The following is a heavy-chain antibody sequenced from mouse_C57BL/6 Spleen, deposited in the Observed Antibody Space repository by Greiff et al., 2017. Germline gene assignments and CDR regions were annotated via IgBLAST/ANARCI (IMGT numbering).Heavy chain of an antibody. Sequence: DVHLVESGGGLVKPGGSLKLSCAASGFTFSSYAMSWVRQTPEKRLEWVATISDGGSYTYYPDNVKGRFTISRDNAKNNLYLQMSHLKSEDTAMYYCARDGYGYYFDYWGQGTTLTVSS. CDR2: ISDGGSYT. CDR1: GFTFSSYA. CDR3: ARDGYGYYFDY. J-gene: IGHJ2*01. V-gene: IGHV5-4*01. D-gene: IGHD1-1*01.